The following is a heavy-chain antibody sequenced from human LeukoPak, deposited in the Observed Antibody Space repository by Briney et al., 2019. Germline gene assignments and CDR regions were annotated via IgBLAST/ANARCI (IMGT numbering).Heavy chain of an antibody. D-gene: IGHD3-9*01. CDR1: GGSISSSSYS. CDR2: IYYSGST. J-gene: IGHJ4*02. Sequence: PSETLSLTCTVSGGSISSSSYSWGWIRQPPGKGLEWIGSIYYSGSTYYNPSLKSRVTISVDTSKNQFSLKLSSVTAADTAVYYCARLPARYDILTGYYQGYFDYWGQGTLVTVSS. V-gene: IGHV4-39*01. CDR3: ARLPARYDILTGYYQGYFDY.